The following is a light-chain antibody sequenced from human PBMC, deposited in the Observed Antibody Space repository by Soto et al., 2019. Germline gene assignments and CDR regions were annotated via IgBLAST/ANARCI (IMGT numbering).Light chain of an antibody. CDR2: EVT. J-gene: IGLJ2*01. CDR1: SSDVGAYNY. Sequence: QSALTQPPSASGSPGQSVTISCAGTSSDVGAYNYVSWYQQHPGKAPKLMIYEVTKRPSGVPDRFSGSKSGNTASLTVSGLQVEDEADYYCSSHAGTKVVFGGGTKVNVL. CDR3: SSHAGTKVV. V-gene: IGLV2-8*01.